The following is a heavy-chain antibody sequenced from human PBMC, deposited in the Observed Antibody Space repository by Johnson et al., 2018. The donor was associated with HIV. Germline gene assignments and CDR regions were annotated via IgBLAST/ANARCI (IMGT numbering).Heavy chain of an antibody. V-gene: IGHV3-30*18. D-gene: IGHD1-1*01. J-gene: IGHJ3*02. CDR1: GFTFSSYG. CDR2: TSNDGSNK. Sequence: QMQLVESGGGVVQPGRSLRVSYAASGFTFSSYGMHWVRQAPGKGLEWVAVTSNDGSNKYYADSVKGRFTIYRDNFKNTLYLQMNGLRPEDTAVYYCAKEDPWRRAFDIWGQGTVVTVSS. CDR3: AKEDPWRRAFDI.